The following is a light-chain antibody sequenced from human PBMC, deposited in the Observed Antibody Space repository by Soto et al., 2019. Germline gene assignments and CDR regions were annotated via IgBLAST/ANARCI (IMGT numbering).Light chain of an antibody. V-gene: IGKV3-20*01. CDR3: QQYGGSPLYT. CDR2: GAS. Sequence: EIVLTQSPGTLSLSPGERATLSCRASQSVSSSYLAWYQKKPGQAPRLLIYGASSRATGIPDRFSGSGSGTGFPLTISRLEPEDFAVYYCQQYGGSPLYTFGRGTKLEIK. CDR1: QSVSSSY. J-gene: IGKJ2*01.